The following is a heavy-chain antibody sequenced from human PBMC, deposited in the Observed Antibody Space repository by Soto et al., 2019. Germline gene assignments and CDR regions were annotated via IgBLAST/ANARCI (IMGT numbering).Heavy chain of an antibody. D-gene: IGHD6-6*01. V-gene: IGHV3-30-3*01. CDR3: AGAYSTSSWRAFDI. CDR1: GFTFSTYG. J-gene: IGHJ3*02. Sequence: QVQLVESGGGVVQPGRSLRLSCAASGFTFSTYGIHWVRQAPGKGLEWVAVTSYDGSNKYYADSVKGRFTISRDNSKNTLYLQMNSLRAEDTAVYDCAGAYSTSSWRAFDIWGQGTLVIVSS. CDR2: TSYDGSNK.